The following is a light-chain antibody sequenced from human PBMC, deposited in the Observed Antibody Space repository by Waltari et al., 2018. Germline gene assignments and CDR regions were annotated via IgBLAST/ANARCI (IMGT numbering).Light chain of an antibody. Sequence: EIVMTQSPATLSVSPGETATLSCRASQSVSSNLAWYQQKPGQAPRLLIYGASTRATGIPARFCGSGSGTEFTLTISSLQSEDFAVYYCQQYNNWLITFGQGTRLEIK. J-gene: IGKJ5*01. V-gene: IGKV3-15*01. CDR3: QQYNNWLIT. CDR2: GAS. CDR1: QSVSSN.